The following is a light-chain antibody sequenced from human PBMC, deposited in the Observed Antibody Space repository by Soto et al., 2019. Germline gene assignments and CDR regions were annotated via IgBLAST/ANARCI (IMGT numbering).Light chain of an antibody. Sequence: SYELTQPPSVSVAPGKTARVTCGGNNIERKSVHWYQQKPGQAAVLVIYYDSDRPSGIPERFSGSNSGNTATLTISRVEAGDEADYYCQVWDTSGDHVVFGGGTKVTVL. CDR1: NIERKS. V-gene: IGLV3-21*04. CDR3: QVWDTSGDHVV. CDR2: YDS. J-gene: IGLJ3*02.